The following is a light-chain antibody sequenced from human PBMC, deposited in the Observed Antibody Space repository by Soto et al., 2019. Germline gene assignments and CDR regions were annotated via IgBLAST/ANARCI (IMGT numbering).Light chain of an antibody. J-gene: IGKJ1*01. Sequence: VLTQSPGTLSLSPGERATLSCRASQSVSSSYLAWYQQKPGQAPRLLMYGASSRATGIPDRFSGSGSGTDFTLTISRLEPEDFAVYYCQQYVRSQWTFGQGTKVDI. CDR2: GAS. CDR1: QSVSSSY. V-gene: IGKV3-20*01. CDR3: QQYVRSQWT.